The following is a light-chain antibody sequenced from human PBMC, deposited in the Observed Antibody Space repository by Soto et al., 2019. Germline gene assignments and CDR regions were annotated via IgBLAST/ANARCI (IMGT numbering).Light chain of an antibody. J-gene: IGLJ1*01. CDR1: SSDIGGYNS. V-gene: IGLV2-8*01. Sequence: QSVLTQSPSASGSPGQSVTISCTGTSSDIGGYNSVSWYQQHPDKAPKVMIYDVTKRPSGVPDRFSGSKSGNTASLTVSALQAEDEADYYCSSYTDRKILVFGTGTKLTVL. CDR3: SSYTDRKILV. CDR2: DVT.